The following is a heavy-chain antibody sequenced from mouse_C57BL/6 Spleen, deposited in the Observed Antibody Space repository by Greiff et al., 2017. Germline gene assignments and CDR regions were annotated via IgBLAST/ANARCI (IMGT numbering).Heavy chain of an antibody. V-gene: IGHV2-5*01. CDR3: AKNHDGYYYAMDY. CDR2: IWRGGST. J-gene: IGHJ4*01. Sequence: QVQLKESGPGLVQPSQSLSITCTVSGFSLTSYGVHWVRQSPGKGLEWLGVIWRGGSTDYNAAFMSRLSITKDNSKSQVFFKMNSLQADDTAIYYCAKNHDGYYYAMDYWGQGTSVTVSS. D-gene: IGHD1-1*01. CDR1: GFSLTSYG.